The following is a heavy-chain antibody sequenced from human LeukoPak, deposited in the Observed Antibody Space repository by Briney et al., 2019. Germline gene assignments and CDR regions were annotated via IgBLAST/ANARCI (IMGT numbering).Heavy chain of an antibody. CDR3: ARHRNFFDY. CDR2: IYHSGST. D-gene: IGHD2/OR15-2a*01. CDR1: GGSITPYY. J-gene: IGHJ4*02. Sequence: SETLSLTCTVSGGSITPYYWGWIRQPPGQGLEWIGYIYHSGSTNYNPSLKSRVTISVDTSRNRFSLKLSSVTAADTAVYYCARHRNFFDYWGQGILVTVSS. V-gene: IGHV4-59*01.